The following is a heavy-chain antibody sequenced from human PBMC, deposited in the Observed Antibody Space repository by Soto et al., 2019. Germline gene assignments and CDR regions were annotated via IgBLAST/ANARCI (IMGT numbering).Heavy chain of an antibody. J-gene: IGHJ4*02. Sequence: SETLSLTCTVSGGSISSYYWSWIRQPPGKGLEWIGYIYYSGSTNYNPSLKSRVTISVDTSKNQFSLKLSSVTAADTAVYYCARDSRGIVGATIRYFDYWGQGTLVTVSS. CDR2: IYYSGST. D-gene: IGHD1-26*01. CDR3: ARDSRGIVGATIRYFDY. V-gene: IGHV4-59*01. CDR1: GGSISSYY.